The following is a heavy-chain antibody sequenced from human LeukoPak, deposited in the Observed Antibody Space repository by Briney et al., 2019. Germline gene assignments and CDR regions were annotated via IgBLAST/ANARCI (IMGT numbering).Heavy chain of an antibody. CDR1: GGSFRGYY. Sequence: SETLSLTCAVYGGSFRGYYWSWIRQPPGKGLEWIGEINHSGSTNYNPSLKSRVTISVDTSKNQFSLKLSSVTAADTAVYYCARGKKKWELLQWSPTNHDAFDIWGQGTMVTVSS. D-gene: IGHD1-26*01. CDR2: INHSGST. J-gene: IGHJ3*02. V-gene: IGHV4-34*01. CDR3: ARGKKKWELLQWSPTNHDAFDI.